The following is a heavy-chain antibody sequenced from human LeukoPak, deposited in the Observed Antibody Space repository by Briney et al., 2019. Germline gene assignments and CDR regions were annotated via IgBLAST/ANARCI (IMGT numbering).Heavy chain of an antibody. CDR3: ASTSGTYRFDP. J-gene: IGHJ5*02. V-gene: IGHV3-74*01. CDR1: GFTYSSYW. D-gene: IGHD1-26*01. CDR2: IKNDGSGA. Sequence: GGSLRLSCAASGFTYSSYWMHWVRQAPGKGLVWVSRIKNDGSGATYADSVKGRFTISIDTAKNTLYLQMNSLRAEDTAVYYCASTSGTYRFDPWGQGTLVTVSS.